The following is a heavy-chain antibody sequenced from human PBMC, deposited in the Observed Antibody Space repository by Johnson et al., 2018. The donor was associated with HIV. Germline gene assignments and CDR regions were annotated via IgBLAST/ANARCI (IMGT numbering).Heavy chain of an antibody. CDR1: GFTFKTYG. CDR2: IGRSGSTF. Sequence: VQLVESGKGVVPPGRSQRLSCAASGFTFKTYGINWVRQAPGKGLEWVSYIGRSGSTFYYADAVKGRFTISRDNAKNSLYLQMNSLKTEDTAVYYCTTTAFIKAAGGTRPLDIWGQGTMVTVSS. CDR3: TTTAFIKAAGGTRPLDI. V-gene: IGHV3-48*03. J-gene: IGHJ3*02. D-gene: IGHD6-13*01.